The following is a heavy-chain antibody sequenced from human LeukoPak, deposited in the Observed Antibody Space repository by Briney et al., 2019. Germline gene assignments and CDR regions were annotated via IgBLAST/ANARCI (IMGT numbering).Heavy chain of an antibody. CDR3: ARVADYDFWSGPNWFDP. V-gene: IGHV3-48*04. Sequence: GGSLRLSCAASGFTFSSYSMNWVRQAPGKGLEWVSYISSSSTIYYADSVKGRFTISRDNAKNSLYLQMNSLRAEDTAVYYCARVADYDFWSGPNWFDPWGQGTLVTVSS. J-gene: IGHJ5*02. CDR2: ISSSSTI. D-gene: IGHD3-3*01. CDR1: GFTFSSYS.